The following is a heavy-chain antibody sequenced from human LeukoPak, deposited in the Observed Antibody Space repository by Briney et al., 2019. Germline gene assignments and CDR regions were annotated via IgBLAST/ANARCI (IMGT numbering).Heavy chain of an antibody. Sequence: GGSLRLSCAASGFTFSSYAVYWVRQAPGKGLEWVSGISDSGYTTYHIDAVKGRFGISRDNTRDTLYLQMDSLRADDTAVYYCAKGRGNPYYFDYWGQGLLVTVSS. D-gene: IGHD1-14*01. J-gene: IGHJ4*01. CDR2: ISDSGYTT. CDR1: GFTFSSYA. V-gene: IGHV3-23*01. CDR3: AKGRGNPYYFDY.